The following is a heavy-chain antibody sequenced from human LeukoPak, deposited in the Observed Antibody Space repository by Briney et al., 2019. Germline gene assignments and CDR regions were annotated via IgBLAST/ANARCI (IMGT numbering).Heavy chain of an antibody. D-gene: IGHD3-10*01. Sequence: SGGSLRLSCAASGFTFSSYGMHWVRQAPGKGLEWVAFIRYDGSNKYYADSVKGRFTISRDNSKNTLYLQMNSLRAEDTAVYYCAKEPQLLWFQTPSLYYCYGMDVWGQGTTVTVSS. CDR1: GFTFSSYG. CDR2: IRYDGSNK. V-gene: IGHV3-30*02. J-gene: IGHJ6*02. CDR3: AKEPQLLWFQTPSLYYCYGMDV.